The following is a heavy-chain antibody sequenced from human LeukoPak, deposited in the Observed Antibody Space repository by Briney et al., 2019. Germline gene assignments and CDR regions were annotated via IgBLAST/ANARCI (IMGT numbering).Heavy chain of an antibody. CDR2: IYYSGST. V-gene: IGHV4-59*01. CDR1: GGSISSYY. CDR3: ARDNYQFWSGSDEEENWFDP. J-gene: IGHJ5*02. D-gene: IGHD3-3*01. Sequence: SETLSLTCTVSGGSISSYYWGWIRQPPGKGLEWIGYIYYSGSTNYNPSLKSRVTISVDTSKNQFSLKLSSVTAADTAVYYCARDNYQFWSGSDEEENWFDPWGQGTLVTVSS.